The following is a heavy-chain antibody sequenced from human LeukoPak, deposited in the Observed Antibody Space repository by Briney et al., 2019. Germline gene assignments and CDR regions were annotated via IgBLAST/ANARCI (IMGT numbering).Heavy chain of an antibody. Sequence: GGSLRVSCAASGFTFSSYGMHWVCQAAGKGLEGVAVISYDGRNKDYADSVKGRFTISRDNSKNTLYLQMNSLKAEDTAVYYCAKGGSIYDSSGQPTLWDYYYYMDVWGKGTTVTISS. CDR1: GFTFSSYG. CDR2: ISYDGRNK. J-gene: IGHJ6*03. V-gene: IGHV3-30*18. D-gene: IGHD3-22*01. CDR3: AKGGSIYDSSGQPTLWDYYYYMDV.